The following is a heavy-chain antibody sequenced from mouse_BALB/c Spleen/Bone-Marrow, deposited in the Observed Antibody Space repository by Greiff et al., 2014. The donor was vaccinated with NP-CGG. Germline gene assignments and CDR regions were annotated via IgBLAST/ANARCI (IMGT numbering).Heavy chain of an antibody. CDR2: INPSTDYT. D-gene: IGHD1-1*01. V-gene: IGHV1-7*01. CDR3: ARRAYGGSYGFAY. Sequence: LQESGAELAKPGASLKMSCKASGYTFTSYWMHWVKQRPGQGLEWIGYINPSTDYTEYNQKFKDKATLTADKSSSTAFMQLSSLTPEDSAVYYCARRAYGGSYGFAYWGQGTLVTVSA. J-gene: IGHJ3*01. CDR1: GYTFTSYW.